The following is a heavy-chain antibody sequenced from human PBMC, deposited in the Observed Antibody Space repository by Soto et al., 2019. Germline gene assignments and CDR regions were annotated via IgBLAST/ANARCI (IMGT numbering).Heavy chain of an antibody. V-gene: IGHV3-7*01. Sequence: GGSLRLSCAASGFTFGTYAMNWVRQAPGKGLEWVANIKQDGTEKNYVDSVKGRFTISRDNARKSLYLQMDSLRAEDTAVYFCARGDTPMITGMDSFDIWGQGTMVTVSS. CDR3: ARGDTPMITGMDSFDI. D-gene: IGHD5-18*01. J-gene: IGHJ3*02. CDR2: IKQDGTEK. CDR1: GFTFGTYA.